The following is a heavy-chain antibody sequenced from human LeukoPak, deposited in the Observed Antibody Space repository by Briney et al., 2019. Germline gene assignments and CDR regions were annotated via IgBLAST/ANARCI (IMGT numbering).Heavy chain of an antibody. D-gene: IGHD3-22*01. V-gene: IGHV4-61*02. Sequence: KPSETLSLTCSVSGGSISSTDYYWSWVRQPAGKGLEWIGRIYISGTIDYNPSLKSPVTISLDTSKNQFSLKLNSVTAADTAVYYCTRTSITMMGYYFDYWGQGALVTVSS. J-gene: IGHJ4*02. CDR2: IYISGTI. CDR3: TRTSITMMGYYFDY. CDR1: GGSISSTDYY.